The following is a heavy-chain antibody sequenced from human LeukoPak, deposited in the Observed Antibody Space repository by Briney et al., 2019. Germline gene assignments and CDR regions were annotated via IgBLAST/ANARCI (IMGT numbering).Heavy chain of an antibody. Sequence: GGSLRLSCAASGFTFSSYAMSWVRQAPGKGLEWVSAISGSGGSTYYADFVKGRFTISRDNSKNTLYLQMNSLRAEDTGVYYCAKDRQVTAIFYYFDYWGQGTLVTVSS. D-gene: IGHD2-21*02. V-gene: IGHV3-23*01. J-gene: IGHJ4*02. CDR1: GFTFSSYA. CDR3: AKDRQVTAIFYYFDY. CDR2: ISGSGGST.